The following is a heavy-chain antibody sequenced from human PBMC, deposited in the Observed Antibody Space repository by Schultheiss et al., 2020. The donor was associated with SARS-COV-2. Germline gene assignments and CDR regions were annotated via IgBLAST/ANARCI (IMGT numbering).Heavy chain of an antibody. CDR2: IYSGGST. CDR1: ELSVNNNH. CDR3: AKYNSDWNRGPNDY. D-gene: IGHD1/OR15-1a*01. V-gene: IGHV3-53*01. Sequence: GSLRLSCAASELSVNNNHMIWVRQARGKGLEWVSIIYSGGSTDYADSVKGRFTISRDNSKNTVSLQMNSLRAEDTAIYYCAKYNSDWNRGPNDYWGQGILVTVSS. J-gene: IGHJ4*02.